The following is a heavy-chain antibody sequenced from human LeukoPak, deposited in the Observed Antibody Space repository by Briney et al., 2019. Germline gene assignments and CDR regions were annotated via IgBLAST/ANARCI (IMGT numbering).Heavy chain of an antibody. J-gene: IGHJ4*02. D-gene: IGHD3-22*01. CDR3: ARDRDSSGYPYYFDY. V-gene: IGHV1-69*13. CDR2: IIPIFGTA. Sequence: AASVKVSCKASGGTFSSYAISWVRQAPGQGLEWMGGIIPIFGTANYAQKFQGRVTITADESTSTAYMEPSSLRSEDTAVYYCARDRDSSGYPYYFDYWGQGTLVTVSS. CDR1: GGTFSSYA.